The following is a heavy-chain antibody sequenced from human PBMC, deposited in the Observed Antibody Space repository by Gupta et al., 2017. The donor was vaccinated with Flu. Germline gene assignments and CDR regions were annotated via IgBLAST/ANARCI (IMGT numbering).Heavy chain of an antibody. CDR3: TKDIRARRYHAWQYLGLDS. D-gene: IGHD3-16*01. CDR1: GFTFVDFA. CDR2: MTWNGAFV. Sequence: EMQLVESGGGSVQPGWSLRLSCEAYGFTFVDFAMHWVRQVPGKALEWVSGMTWNGAFVDYADSVRGGFTISRDNAKNSLYLQMTGLRADDTAMYYCTKDIRARRYHAWQYLGLDSWGLGTLVTVSS. V-gene: IGHV3-9*01. J-gene: IGHJ4*02.